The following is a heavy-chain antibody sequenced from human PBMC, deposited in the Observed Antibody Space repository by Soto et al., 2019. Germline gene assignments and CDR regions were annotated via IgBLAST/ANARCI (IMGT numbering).Heavy chain of an antibody. CDR1: GLTLSRYW. CDR2: IKEDGGKT. Sequence: EVQLVESGGGLVQPGGSLRLSCVASGLTLSRYWMSWVRQAPGKGLEWVANIKEDGGKTYYVDSVKGRFTISRDNAKNSVYLQMNSLRVEDTAVYNCSRNYYGPGPDWGQGNLVIVSS. D-gene: IGHD3-22*01. CDR3: SRNYYGPGPD. V-gene: IGHV3-7*04. J-gene: IGHJ4*02.